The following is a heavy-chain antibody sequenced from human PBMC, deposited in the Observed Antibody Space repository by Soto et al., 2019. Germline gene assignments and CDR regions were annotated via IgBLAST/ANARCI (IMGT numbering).Heavy chain of an antibody. CDR2: IHYSWCT. D-gene: IGHD6-19*01. V-gene: IGHV4-31*01. J-gene: IGHJ4*02. CDR3: AAVLVVNNLCPTPAPLLFDS. CDR1: GDSISRNGNY. Sequence: QVQLQESGPGLVRPSETLSLTCTVSGDSISRNGNYWSWIRQHPGQGLEWICYIHYSWCTYYTPSLKSLVTISVHGSKNQRSRDPASLTAADTAVYFCAAVLVVNNLCPTPAPLLFDSWGQPAMVTVSS.